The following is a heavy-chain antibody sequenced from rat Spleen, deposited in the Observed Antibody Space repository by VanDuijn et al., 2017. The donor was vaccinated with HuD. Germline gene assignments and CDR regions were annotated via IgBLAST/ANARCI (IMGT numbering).Heavy chain of an antibody. CDR1: GFSLTNYG. D-gene: IGHD1-12*02. CDR3: TCDGRY. J-gene: IGHJ2*01. V-gene: IGHV2S75*01. CDR2: IWGDGNT. Sequence: QVQLKESGPVLVQASETLSLTCTVSGFSLTNYGVIWVRQSPGKGLEWMGIIWGDGNTDYNSALKSRLSINRDTSKSQVFLKMNSLQTDDTAIYYCTCDGRYWGQGVMVSVSS.